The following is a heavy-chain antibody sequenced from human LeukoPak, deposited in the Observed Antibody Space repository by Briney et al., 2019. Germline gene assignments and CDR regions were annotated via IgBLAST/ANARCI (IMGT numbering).Heavy chain of an antibody. D-gene: IGHD3-10*01. J-gene: IGHJ6*02. CDR3: ARGHHYYGSGSFGMDV. V-gene: IGHV4-4*07. CDR1: GGSISNYY. Sequence: PSETLSLTCTVSGGSISNYYWSWIRQSATKGLEWIGRIYSSGSTNYNPSVEGRVTMSVDTSKNQFSLKLRSVTAADTAVYYCARGHHYYGSGSFGMDVWGQGTPVTASS. CDR2: IYSSGST.